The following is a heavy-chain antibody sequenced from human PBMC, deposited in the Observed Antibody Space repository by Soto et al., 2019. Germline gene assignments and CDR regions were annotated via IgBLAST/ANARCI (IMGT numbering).Heavy chain of an antibody. CDR2: INHSGST. Sequence: PSETLSLTCAVYGGSFSGYYWSWIRQPPGKGLEWIGEINHSGSTNYNPSLKSRVTISVDTSKNQFSLKLSSVTAADTAVYYCARGYYDILTGYYRAALYYIDYWGQGTLVTVSS. CDR1: GGSFSGYY. D-gene: IGHD3-9*01. CDR3: ARGYYDILTGYYRAALYYIDY. J-gene: IGHJ4*02. V-gene: IGHV4-34*01.